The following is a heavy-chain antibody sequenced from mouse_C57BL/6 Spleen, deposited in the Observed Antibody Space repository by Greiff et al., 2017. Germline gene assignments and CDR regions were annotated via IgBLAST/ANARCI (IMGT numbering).Heavy chain of an antibody. CDR2: INYDGSST. J-gene: IGHJ3*01. CDR1: GFTFSDYY. V-gene: IGHV5-16*01. CDR3: ASGGYDDSLFAY. Sequence: DVHLVESEGGLVQPGSSMKLSCTASGFTFSDYYMAWVRQAPEKGLEWVANINYDGSSTYYLDSLKSRFIISRDNAKNILYLQMSSLKSEDTATYYCASGGYDDSLFAYWGQGTLVTVSA. D-gene: IGHD2-3*01.